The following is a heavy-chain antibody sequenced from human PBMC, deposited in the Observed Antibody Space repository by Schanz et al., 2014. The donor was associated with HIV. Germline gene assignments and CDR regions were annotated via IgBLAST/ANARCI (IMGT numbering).Heavy chain of an antibody. Sequence: ESGGGVVQPGRSLRLSCAASGFTFSSYGMHWVRQAPGKGLEWVSGISASGGATYYADSVKGRFAISRDNSKNTLYLQMNSLRSDDTAVYYCAKDAYRSGWFYFDSWGQGTPVTVSS. V-gene: IGHV3-23*01. D-gene: IGHD6-19*01. CDR2: ISASGGAT. CDR1: GFTFSSYG. CDR3: AKDAYRSGWFYFDS. J-gene: IGHJ4*02.